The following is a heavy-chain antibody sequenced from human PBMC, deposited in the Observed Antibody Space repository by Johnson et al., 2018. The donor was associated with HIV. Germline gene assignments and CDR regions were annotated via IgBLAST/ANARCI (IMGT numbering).Heavy chain of an antibody. V-gene: IGHV3-30*04. CDR3: TTDSGWVALEACDI. CDR1: GFTFRNYA. J-gene: IGHJ3*02. Sequence: QVQLVESGGGVVQPGTSLRLSCAASGFTFRNYAMHWVRQAPGKGLEWVAVISYDGSNKYYADSVKGRFTISRDNSKNTLSLQMNSLKTEDTAVYYCTTDSGWVALEACDIWGQGTMVNVSS. CDR2: ISYDGSNK. D-gene: IGHD6-19*01.